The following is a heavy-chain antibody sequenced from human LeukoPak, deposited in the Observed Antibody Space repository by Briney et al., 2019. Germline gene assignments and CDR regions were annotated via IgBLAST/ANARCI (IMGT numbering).Heavy chain of an antibody. Sequence: SETLSLTCTVSGGSISSGSYYWSWIRQPAGKGLEWIGRIYTSGSTNYNPSLKSRVTISVDTSKNQFSLKLSSVTAADTAVYYCAREETGKGGDYWGQGTLVTVSS. J-gene: IGHJ4*02. V-gene: IGHV4-61*02. CDR2: IYTSGST. CDR3: AREETGKGGDY. D-gene: IGHD1-1*01. CDR1: GGSISSGSYY.